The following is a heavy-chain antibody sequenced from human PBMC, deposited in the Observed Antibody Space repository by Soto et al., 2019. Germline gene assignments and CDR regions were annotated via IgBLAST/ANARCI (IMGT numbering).Heavy chain of an antibody. V-gene: IGHV4-30-2*01. CDR1: GDTISTGGYT. CDR3: ARKITGWFDA. CDR2: TYHSGNP. J-gene: IGHJ5*02. D-gene: IGHD3-16*01. Sequence: PSETLSLTCDVSGDTISTGGYTWAWIRQPPGKALEWIGHTYHSGNPYYNPSLKSRVTISVDRSKNQFSLKLSSVTAADTAVYYCARKITGWFDAWGQGILVTVSS.